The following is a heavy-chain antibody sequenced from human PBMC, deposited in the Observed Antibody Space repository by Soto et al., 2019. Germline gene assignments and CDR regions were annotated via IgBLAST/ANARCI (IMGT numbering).Heavy chain of an antibody. V-gene: IGHV3-48*02. D-gene: IGHD6-13*01. Sequence: EVQLVAAGGGLLQPGGSLRLACVASGCTFSSYNLNWVREDPGQGLEWVSYISSDSSTIYFADSVKGRFIISRDNAKNSLYLQINSLRDEDTAVYDCARGGSGSSWYEAYWGQGTLVTDSS. CDR2: ISSDSSTI. J-gene: IGHJ4*02. CDR3: ARGGSGSSWYEAY. CDR1: GCTFSSYN.